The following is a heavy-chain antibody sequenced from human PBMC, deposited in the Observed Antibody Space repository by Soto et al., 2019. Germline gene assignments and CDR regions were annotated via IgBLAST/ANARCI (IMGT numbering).Heavy chain of an antibody. CDR3: ATRYYYDSSGYGGGMDV. V-gene: IGHV1-69*12. CDR2: IIPIFGTA. CDR1: GGTFSSYA. Sequence: QVQLVQSGAEVKKPGSSVKVSCKASGGTFSSYAISWVRQAPGQGLEWMGGIIPIFGTANSAQKFQGRVTITADESTSTAYMERSSLRSEDTAVYYCATRYYYDSSGYGGGMDVWGQGTTVTVSS. D-gene: IGHD3-22*01. J-gene: IGHJ6*02.